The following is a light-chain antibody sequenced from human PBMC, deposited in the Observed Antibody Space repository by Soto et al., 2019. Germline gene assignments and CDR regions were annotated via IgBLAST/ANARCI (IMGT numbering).Light chain of an antibody. CDR2: VGS. CDR1: QSISSY. V-gene: IGKV1-39*01. J-gene: IGKJ4*01. CDR3: QQTYSTPFT. Sequence: DIQMTQSPSSLSASVGDRVTITCRASQSISSYLSWYQQKPGKAPKRLIYVGSTLRSGVPSRFSGSGSGTDFTFTISSLQLADFSTYFCQQTYSTPFTFGGGTKV.